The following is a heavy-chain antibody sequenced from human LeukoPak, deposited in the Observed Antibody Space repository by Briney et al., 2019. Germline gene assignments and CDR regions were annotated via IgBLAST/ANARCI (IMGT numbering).Heavy chain of an antibody. D-gene: IGHD3-16*02. CDR1: RYSISSGYY. CDR3: ARKKTYYDYVWGSYRPGYFDY. CDR2: IYHSGST. J-gene: IGHJ4*02. V-gene: IGHV4-38-2*02. Sequence: SETLSLTCNVSRYSISSGYYWGWIRQPPGKGLEWIGNIYHSGSTYYNPSLKSRVTISVDTSKNQFSLKLSSVTAADTAVYYCARKKTYYDYVWGSYRPGYFDYWGQGTLVTVSS.